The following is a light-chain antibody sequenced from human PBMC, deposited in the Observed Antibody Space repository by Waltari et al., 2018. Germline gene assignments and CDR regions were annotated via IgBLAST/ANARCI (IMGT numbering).Light chain of an antibody. CDR2: GAS. Sequence: ETVLTQSPGTLSLSPGERATLSCRASQSVSSSYLAWHQQKRGQAPRLLIYGASTRATGIPDRFSGSGSGTDFTLTISRLEPEDFAVYYCQQYGSSPRTFGQGTKVEIK. J-gene: IGKJ1*01. CDR1: QSVSSSY. CDR3: QQYGSSPRT. V-gene: IGKV3-20*01.